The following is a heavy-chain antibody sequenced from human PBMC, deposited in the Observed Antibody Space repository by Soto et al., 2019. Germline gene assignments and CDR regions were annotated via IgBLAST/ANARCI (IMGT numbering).Heavy chain of an antibody. D-gene: IGHD3-9*01. CDR3: AKDYYDILTGYGTPLS. CDR2: ISYDGSNK. CDR1: GFTFGTYG. V-gene: IGHV3-30*18. J-gene: IGHJ4*02. Sequence: PGGSLRLSCAASGFTFGTYGMHWVRQAPGRGLEWVAIISYDGSNKYYADSVKGRFTISRDNNKNTLYLQMNSLRPEDTAVYYCAKDYYDILTGYGTPLSWGQGTLVTVS.